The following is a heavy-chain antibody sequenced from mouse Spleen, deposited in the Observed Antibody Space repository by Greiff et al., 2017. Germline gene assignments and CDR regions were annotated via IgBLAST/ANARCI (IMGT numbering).Heavy chain of an antibody. J-gene: IGHJ2*01. V-gene: IGHV1-81*01. CDR1: GYTFTSYG. Sequence: VKLQESGAELARPGASVKLSCKASGYTFTSYGISWVKQRTGQGLEWIGEIYPRSGNTYYNEKFKGKATLTADKSSSTAYMELRSLTSEDSAVYFCARSDSSGYVGYFDYWGQGTTLTVSS. CDR3: ARSDSSGYVGYFDY. CDR2: IYPRSGNT. D-gene: IGHD3-2*01.